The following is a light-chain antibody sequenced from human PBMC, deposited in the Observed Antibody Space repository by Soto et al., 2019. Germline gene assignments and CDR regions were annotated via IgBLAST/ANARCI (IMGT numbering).Light chain of an antibody. V-gene: IGLV2-8*01. J-gene: IGLJ1*01. CDR3: SSYAGRSNV. Sequence: QSVLTQPPSASGSPGQSVAISCTGTSSDVGGYNYVSWYQQHPGKAPKLLIYEVNKRPSGVPDRFSGSKSGNTACLTVSGLQAEDEDDYYCSSYAGRSNVFGTGTKVTVL. CDR2: EVN. CDR1: SSDVGGYNY.